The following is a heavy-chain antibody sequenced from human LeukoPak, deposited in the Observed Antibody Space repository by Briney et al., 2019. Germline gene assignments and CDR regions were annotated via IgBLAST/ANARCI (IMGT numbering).Heavy chain of an antibody. CDR1: GGSISSSSYY. V-gene: IGHV4-39*07. CDR3: ARAWIQGYDY. D-gene: IGHD5-18*01. J-gene: IGHJ4*02. CDR2: IYYSGST. Sequence: SETLSLTCTVSGGSISSSSYYWGWIRQPPGKGLEWIGSIYYSGSTYYNPSLKSRVTISVDTSKNQFSLKLSSVTAADTAVYYCARAWIQGYDYWGQGTLVTVSS.